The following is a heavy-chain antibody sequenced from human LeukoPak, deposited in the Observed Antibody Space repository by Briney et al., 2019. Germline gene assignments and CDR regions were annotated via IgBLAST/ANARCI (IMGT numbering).Heavy chain of an antibody. J-gene: IGHJ3*02. D-gene: IGHD3-3*01. CDR2: FQYGGNS. Sequence: DPSETLSLTCNVSGSSITAFYWSWIRQSPGKGLEWIGSFQYGGNSKYNPSLKSRVTISVDTSKNQFSLKLSSVTAADTAVYYCARIRDFWSGSYAFDIWGQGTMVTVSS. CDR3: ARIRDFWSGSYAFDI. V-gene: IGHV4-59*01. CDR1: GSSITAFY.